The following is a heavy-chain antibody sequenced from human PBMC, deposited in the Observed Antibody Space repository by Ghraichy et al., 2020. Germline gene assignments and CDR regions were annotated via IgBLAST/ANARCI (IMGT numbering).Heavy chain of an antibody. J-gene: IGHJ6*02. D-gene: IGHD3-3*01. CDR2: TSYDGSNK. Sequence: GGSLRLSCAASGFTFSRYGMHWVRQAPGDGLEWVAVTSYDGSNKNYADSVKGRFTISRDNSKNTLYLQMNSLRAEDTAVYYCAKERDTSGYYSFRGDYYGMDVWGQGTTVTVSS. CDR3: AKERDTSGYYSFRGDYYGMDV. CDR1: GFTFSRYG. V-gene: IGHV3-30*18.